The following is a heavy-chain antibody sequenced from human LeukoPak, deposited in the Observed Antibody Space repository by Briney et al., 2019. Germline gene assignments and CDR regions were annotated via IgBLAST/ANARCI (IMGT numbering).Heavy chain of an antibody. V-gene: IGHV3-23*01. CDR1: GFTFSNYA. CDR2: LSDNGGSP. CDR3: AKDPETYSSRWFDS. J-gene: IGHJ5*01. Sequence: GGSLRLSCAASGFTFSNYAMSWVRQAPGKGLEWVSSLSDNGGSPYYADSVKGRFTISRDNSKNTLYLHMNSLRVEHTAVYYCAKDPETYSSRWFDSWGQGTLVTVSS. D-gene: IGHD2-21*01.